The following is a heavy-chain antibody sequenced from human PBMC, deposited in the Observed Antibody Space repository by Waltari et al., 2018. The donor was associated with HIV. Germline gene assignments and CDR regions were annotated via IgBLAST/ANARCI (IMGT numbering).Heavy chain of an antibody. J-gene: IGHJ4*02. CDR1: GFSFKSHA. CDR2: ISGRCSDT. Sequence: EIQLLESGGDSLQPGESLRLSCVGSGFSFKSHAMSWVRQAPGEGLGVGAAISGRCSDTFYADAGRGRFTISRDNSKDTLFLQLNSLGPEDTATYFCATSWGYCGSGRCYYPFEYWGQGTLVTVSS. V-gene: IGHV3-23*01. D-gene: IGHD2-2*01. CDR3: ATSWGYCGSGRCYYPFEY.